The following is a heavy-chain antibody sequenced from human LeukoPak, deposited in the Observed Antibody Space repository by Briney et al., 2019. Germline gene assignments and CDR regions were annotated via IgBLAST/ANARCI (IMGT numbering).Heavy chain of an antibody. CDR2: INPSGGST. CDR1: GYTFTGYY. Sequence: ASVKVSCKASGYTFTGYYMHWVRQAPGQGLEWMGWINPSGGSTSYAQKFQGRVTMARDTSTSTVYMELSSLRSEDTAVYYCARGHYDILTGYYVDAFDIWGQGTMVTVSS. D-gene: IGHD3-9*01. CDR3: ARGHYDILTGYYVDAFDI. V-gene: IGHV1-46*01. J-gene: IGHJ3*02.